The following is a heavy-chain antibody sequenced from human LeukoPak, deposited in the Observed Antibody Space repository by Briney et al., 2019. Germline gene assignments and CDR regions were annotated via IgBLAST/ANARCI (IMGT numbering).Heavy chain of an antibody. V-gene: IGHV1-18*01. Sequence: ASVKVSCKASGYTFTSYGISWVRQAPGQGLEWMGWISAYNGNTNYAQKLQGRVTMTTDTSTSTAYMELRSLRSDDTAVYYCASGVATIISPTYYYMDVWGKGTTVTVSS. D-gene: IGHD5-12*01. CDR1: GYTFTSYG. CDR3: ASGVATIISPTYYYMDV. J-gene: IGHJ6*03. CDR2: ISAYNGNT.